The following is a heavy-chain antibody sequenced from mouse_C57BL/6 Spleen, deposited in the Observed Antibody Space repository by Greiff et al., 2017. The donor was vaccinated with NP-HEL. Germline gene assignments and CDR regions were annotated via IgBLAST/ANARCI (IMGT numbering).Heavy chain of an antibody. CDR2: IHPGSGGT. V-gene: IGHV1-54*01. CDR3: ARRAYYSNTWYFDV. D-gene: IGHD2-5*01. J-gene: IGHJ1*03. Sequence: RPGQGLEWIGVIHPGSGGTNYNEKFKGKATLTADKSSSTAYMQLSSLTSEDSAVYFCARRAYYSNTWYFDVWGTGTTVTVSS.